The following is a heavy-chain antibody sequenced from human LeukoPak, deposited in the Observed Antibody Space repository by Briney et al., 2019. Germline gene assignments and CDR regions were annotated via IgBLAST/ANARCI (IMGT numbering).Heavy chain of an antibody. CDR1: GGSFNGYY. J-gene: IGHJ4*02. V-gene: IGHV4-34*01. CDR3: ARDCSSSSCYLDY. D-gene: IGHD2-2*01. Sequence: SETLFLTCAVYGGSFNGYYWSWIRQPPGKGLEWIGEINHSGSTNYNPSLKSRVTISVDTSKNQFSLKLSSVTAADTAVYYCARDCSSSSCYLDYWGQGTLVTVSS. CDR2: INHSGST.